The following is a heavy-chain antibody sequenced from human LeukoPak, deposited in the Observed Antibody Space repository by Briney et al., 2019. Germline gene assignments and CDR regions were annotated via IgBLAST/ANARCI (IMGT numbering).Heavy chain of an antibody. D-gene: IGHD3-22*01. J-gene: IGHJ2*01. CDR3: AKDNSYHSSAYLRLRYFDL. CDR2: ISWNSGSI. V-gene: IGHV3-9*01. Sequence: PGGSLRLSCAASGFPFDDYAMHWVRQAPGKGLEWVSGISWNSGSIGYADSVKGRFTISRDNAKNPLYLQMNSLRAEDTALYYCAKDNSYHSSAYLRLRYFDLWGRGPLVTVSS. CDR1: GFPFDDYA.